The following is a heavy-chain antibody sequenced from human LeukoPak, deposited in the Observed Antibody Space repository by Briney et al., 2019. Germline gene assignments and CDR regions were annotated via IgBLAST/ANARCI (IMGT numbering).Heavy chain of an antibody. J-gene: IGHJ4*02. V-gene: IGHV1-18*01. CDR3: ARDVYDFWSGYWRSGHGRFGY. CDR2: ISAYNGNT. CDR1: GYTFTSYG. Sequence: ASVKVSCKASGYTFTSYGISWVRQAPGQGLEWMGWISAYNGNTDYAQKLQDRVTMTTDTSTSTAYMELRSLRSDDTAVYYCARDVYDFWSGYWRSGHGRFGYWGQGTLVTVSS. D-gene: IGHD3-3*01.